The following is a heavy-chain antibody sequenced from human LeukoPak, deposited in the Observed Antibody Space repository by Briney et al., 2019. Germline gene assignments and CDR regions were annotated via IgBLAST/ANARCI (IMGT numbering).Heavy chain of an antibody. CDR2: INPSGGST. J-gene: IGHJ6*02. V-gene: IGHV1-46*01. D-gene: IGHD6-19*01. CDR3: ASSSSSGWYGGYYYYGMDV. CDR1: GYTFTSYY. Sequence: VASVKVSCKASGYTFTSYYMHWVRQAPGQGLEWMGIINPSGGSTSYAQKFQGRVTMTRDTSTSTVYMELSSLRSEDTAVYYCASSSSSGWYGGYYYYGMDVWGQGTTVTVSS.